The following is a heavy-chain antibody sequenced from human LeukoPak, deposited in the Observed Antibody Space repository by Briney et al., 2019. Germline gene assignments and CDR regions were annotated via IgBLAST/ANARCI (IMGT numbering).Heavy chain of an antibody. V-gene: IGHV3-9*01. CDR3: AKALQRGYSGSFHDAFDI. J-gene: IGHJ3*02. CDR2: ISWNSGSI. D-gene: IGHD1-26*01. CDR1: GFTFDDYA. Sequence: GGSLRLSCAASGFTFDDYAMHWVRQAPGKGLEWVSGISWNSGSIGYADSVKGRFTISRDNAKNSLYLQMNSLRAEDTALYYCAKALQRGYSGSFHDAFDIWGQGTMVTVSS.